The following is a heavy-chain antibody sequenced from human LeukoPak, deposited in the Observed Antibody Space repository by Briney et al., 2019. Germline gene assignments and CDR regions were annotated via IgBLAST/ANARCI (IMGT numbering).Heavy chain of an antibody. Sequence: SETLSLTCTVSGYSISSGTYYWTWIRQPAGKGLEWIGRISTSGSTNYNPSLKSRVTISLDTSKNQFSLKLSSVTAADTAVYYCARDSSGYYHWFDPWGQGTLVTVSS. D-gene: IGHD3-22*01. CDR1: GYSISSGTYY. CDR3: ARDSSGYYHWFDP. V-gene: IGHV4-61*02. J-gene: IGHJ5*02. CDR2: ISTSGST.